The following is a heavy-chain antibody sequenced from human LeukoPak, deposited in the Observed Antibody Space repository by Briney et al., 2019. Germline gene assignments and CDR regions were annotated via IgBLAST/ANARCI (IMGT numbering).Heavy chain of an antibody. CDR2: ISGSGGST. J-gene: IGHJ4*02. D-gene: IGHD4-23*01. CDR1: GFTFSSYA. Sequence: GESLRLSCAASGFTFSSYAMSWVRQAPGKGLEWVSAISGSGGSTYYADSVKGRFTISRDNSKNTLYLQMNSLRAEDTAVYYCAKDSNTVVTSYYFDYWGQGTMVTVSS. V-gene: IGHV3-23*01. CDR3: AKDSNTVVTSYYFDY.